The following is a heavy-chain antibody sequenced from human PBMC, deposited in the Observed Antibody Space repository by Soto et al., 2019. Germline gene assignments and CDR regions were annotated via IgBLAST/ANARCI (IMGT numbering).Heavy chain of an antibody. D-gene: IGHD1-1*01. Sequence: GGSLRLSCAASAFTSSSYWKHWARQAPGKGLVWISHINNDGTYTRYADPVKGRFSISRDNARNTLYLQMNNLGPEDTAMYYCARINEYNDYWGQGT. J-gene: IGHJ4*02. CDR1: AFTSSSYW. CDR3: ARINEYNDY. V-gene: IGHV3-74*01. CDR2: INNDGTYT.